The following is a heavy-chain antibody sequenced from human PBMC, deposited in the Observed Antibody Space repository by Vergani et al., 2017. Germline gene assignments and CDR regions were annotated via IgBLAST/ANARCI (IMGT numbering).Heavy chain of an antibody. D-gene: IGHD3-10*01. V-gene: IGHV3-7*01. J-gene: IGHJ6*02. Sequence: EVQLVESGGGLVQPGGSLRLSCAASGFTFSSYWMSWVRQAPGKGLEWVANIKQDGSEKYYVDSVKGRFTISRDNAKNSLYLQMNSLRAEDTAVYYCARGPRDYYGSGIYYYGMDVWGQXP. CDR3: ARGPRDYYGSGIYYYGMDV. CDR2: IKQDGSEK. CDR1: GFTFSSYW.